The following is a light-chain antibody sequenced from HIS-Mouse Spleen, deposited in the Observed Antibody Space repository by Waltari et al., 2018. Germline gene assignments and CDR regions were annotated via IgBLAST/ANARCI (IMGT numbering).Light chain of an antibody. CDR2: DVS. CDR1: SSDVGGYHY. Sequence: QSALTQPRSVSGSPGQSVPISCTGTSSDVGGYHYFSWYQQHPGNAPKLMIYDVSKRPSGVPDRFSGSKSGNTASLTISGLQAEDEADYYCCSYAGSYTFPYVFGTGTKVTVL. J-gene: IGLJ1*01. V-gene: IGLV2-11*01. CDR3: CSYAGSYTFPYV.